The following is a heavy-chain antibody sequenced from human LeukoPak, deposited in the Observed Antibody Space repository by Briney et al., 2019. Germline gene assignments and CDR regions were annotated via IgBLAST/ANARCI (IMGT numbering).Heavy chain of an antibody. Sequence: KPSETLSLTCTASGDSFSRNTYSWGWIRQPPGKGLEWIGSIYYTGRTFYNPSLKSRVTISVDTSKNQFSLKLSSVTAADTAVYYCARRGSTGGSFVGAFDIWGQGTMVTVSS. J-gene: IGHJ3*02. CDR2: IYYTGRT. CDR1: GDSFSRNTYS. D-gene: IGHD1-26*01. V-gene: IGHV4-39*01. CDR3: ARRGSTGGSFVGAFDI.